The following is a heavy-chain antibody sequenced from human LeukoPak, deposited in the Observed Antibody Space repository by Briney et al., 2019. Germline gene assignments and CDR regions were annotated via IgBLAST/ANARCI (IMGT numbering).Heavy chain of an antibody. J-gene: IGHJ3*02. V-gene: IGHV3-15*01. CDR2: IKSKTDGGTT. CDR1: GFTFISYA. CDR3: TTDPPLLLWFGESAFDI. D-gene: IGHD3-10*01. Sequence: GTSLRLSCAASGFTFISYAIHWVRQAPGKGLEWVGRIKSKTDGGTTDYAAPVKGRFTISRDDSKNTLYLQMNSLKTEDTAVYYCTTDPPLLLWFGESAFDIWGQGTMVTVSS.